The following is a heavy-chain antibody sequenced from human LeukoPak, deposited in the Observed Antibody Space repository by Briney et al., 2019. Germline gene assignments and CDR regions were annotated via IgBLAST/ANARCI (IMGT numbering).Heavy chain of an antibody. Sequence: GGSLRLSCAASGFTFSDYYMSWIRQAPGKGLEWVSCISSSGSTIYYADSVKGRFAISRDNAKNSLYLQMNSLRAEDTAVYFCARAAITMVRGVRYIDYWGQGTLVTVSS. CDR1: GFTFSDYY. D-gene: IGHD3-10*01. V-gene: IGHV3-11*01. CDR3: ARAAITMVRGVRYIDY. J-gene: IGHJ4*02. CDR2: ISSSGSTI.